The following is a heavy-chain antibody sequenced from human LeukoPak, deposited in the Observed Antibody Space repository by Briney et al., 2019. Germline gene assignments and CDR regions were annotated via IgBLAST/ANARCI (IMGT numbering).Heavy chain of an antibody. J-gene: IGHJ6*02. D-gene: IGHD1-1*01. Sequence: QAGGSLSLSCAASGFTVSSNYMSWVRRAPGKGLEWVSVIYSGGSTYYADSEKGRFTISRDNSKNTLYLQMNSLRAEDTAVYYCARDRTLKYGMDVWGQGTTVTVSS. CDR2: IYSGGST. CDR1: GFTVSSNY. V-gene: IGHV3-66*01. CDR3: ARDRTLKYGMDV.